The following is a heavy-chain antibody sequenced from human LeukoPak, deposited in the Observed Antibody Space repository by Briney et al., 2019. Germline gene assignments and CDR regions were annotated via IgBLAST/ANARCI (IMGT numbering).Heavy chain of an antibody. CDR2: ISNNGGST. J-gene: IGHJ4*02. CDR1: GFTFTKYA. D-gene: IGHD6-13*01. CDR3: ARVVPRPDSSNWNYYDY. V-gene: IGHV3-64*01. Sequence: GGSLRLSCAASGFTFTKYAMYWVRQAPGKGLEYVSGISNNGGSTYYANSVKGRFTISRANSKNTLYLQMGSLGGDDTAIYYCARVVPRPDSSNWNYYDYWGQGTLVTVSS.